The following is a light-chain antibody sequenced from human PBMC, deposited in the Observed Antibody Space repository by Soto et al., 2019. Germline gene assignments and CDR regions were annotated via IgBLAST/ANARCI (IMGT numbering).Light chain of an antibody. Sequence: EIVLTQSPGTLSLSPGDRATLSCRASQSVSSSYLACYQQKPSQAPRLLIYGASSRATAIPDSFSGSGCKTAITLTIKRLEPEDVAVYSCQENCSTTLPIYSFGQGTKLEIK. CDR1: QSVSSSY. CDR3: QENCSTTLPIYS. CDR2: GAS. J-gene: IGKJ2*01. V-gene: IGKV3-20*01.